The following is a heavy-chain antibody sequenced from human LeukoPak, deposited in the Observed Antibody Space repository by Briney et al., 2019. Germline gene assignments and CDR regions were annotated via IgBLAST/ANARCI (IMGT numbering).Heavy chain of an antibody. D-gene: IGHD1-14*01. CDR3: ARTGTISDLPHDAFDI. J-gene: IGHJ3*02. CDR1: GGTFSSYG. Sequence: SSVKVSFKASGGTFSSYGINWLRLAPGQGLEWMGGIIPLFATSYPAQQFLGSVTITADESTSTAYMELSSLRSEDTAVYYCARTGTISDLPHDAFDIWGQGTLVTVSS. V-gene: IGHV1-69*01. CDR2: IIPLFATS.